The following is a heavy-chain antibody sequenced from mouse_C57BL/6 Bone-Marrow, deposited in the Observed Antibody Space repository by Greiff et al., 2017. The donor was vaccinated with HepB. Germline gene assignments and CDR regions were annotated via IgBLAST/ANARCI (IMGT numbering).Heavy chain of an antibody. V-gene: IGHV1-55*01. J-gene: IGHJ4*01. CDR1: GYTFTSYW. D-gene: IGHD2-3*01. CDR3: ARWLLRYYAMDY. CDR2: IYPGSGST. Sequence: VKLQQPGAELVKPGASVKMSCKASGYTFTSYWITWVKQRPGQGLEWIGDIYPGSGSTNYNEKFKSKATLTVDTSSSTAYMQLSSLTSEDSAVYYCARWLLRYYAMDYWGQGTSVTVSS.